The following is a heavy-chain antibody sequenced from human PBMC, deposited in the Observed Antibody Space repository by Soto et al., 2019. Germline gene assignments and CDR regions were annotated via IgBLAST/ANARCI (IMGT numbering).Heavy chain of an antibody. J-gene: IGHJ4*02. CDR1: GFTFSSYT. CDR2: MSYDGSHI. CDR3: ARGFAGGSSFYSFDL. V-gene: IGHV3-30*04. D-gene: IGHD3-10*01. Sequence: QVHLVESGGGVVQPGRSLRLSCAASGFTFSSYTIHWVRQAPGTGLEWVAVMSYDGSHIYYAESVEGRFTVSRDNSKNTLYLQMDRLRVEDTAVYYCARGFAGGSSFYSFDLWGLGTLVTVSS.